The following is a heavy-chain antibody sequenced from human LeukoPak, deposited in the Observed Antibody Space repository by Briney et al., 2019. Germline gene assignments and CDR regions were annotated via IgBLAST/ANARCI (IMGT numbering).Heavy chain of an antibody. CDR1: GGSISSYY. CDR2: IYYSGST. CDR3: ARYYDYVWGSYRHDAFDI. V-gene: IGHV4-59*13. D-gene: IGHD3-16*02. Sequence: SETLSLTCTVSGGSISSYYWNWIRQPPGKGLEWIGYIYYSGSTNYNPSLKSRVTISVDTSKNQFSLKLSSVTAADTAVYYCARYYDYVWGSYRHDAFDIWGQGTMVTVSS. J-gene: IGHJ3*02.